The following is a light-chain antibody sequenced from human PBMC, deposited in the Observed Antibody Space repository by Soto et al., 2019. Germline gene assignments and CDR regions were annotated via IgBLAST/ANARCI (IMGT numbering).Light chain of an antibody. V-gene: IGKV3-20*01. CDR1: QTISSW. CDR3: QQYGTSSRT. J-gene: IGKJ1*01. CDR2: DAS. Sequence: TQSPSTLSGSVGDRVTITCRASQTISSWLAWYQQKPGQAPRLLIYDASNRATGIPDRFSGSGSGTDFTLTISRLEPEDFAVYYCQQYGTSSRTFGQGTKVDIK.